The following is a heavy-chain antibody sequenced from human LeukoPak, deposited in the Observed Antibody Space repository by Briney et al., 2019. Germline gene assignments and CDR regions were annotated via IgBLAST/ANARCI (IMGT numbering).Heavy chain of an antibody. CDR2: IKTDGTIT. Sequence: GGSLRLSCAASGFTFSSSWMHWVRQAPGKGLVWVSRIKTDGTITTYADSVKGRFTISRDNAKNSLYLQMNSLRAEDTAVYYCARDIEAPGIAFDIWGQGTMVTVSS. CDR1: GFTFSSSW. D-gene: IGHD6-13*01. J-gene: IGHJ3*02. V-gene: IGHV3-74*01. CDR3: ARDIEAPGIAFDI.